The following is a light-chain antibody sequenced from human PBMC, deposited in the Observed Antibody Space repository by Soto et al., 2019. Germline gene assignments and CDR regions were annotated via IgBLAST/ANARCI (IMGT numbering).Light chain of an antibody. Sequence: SPGEISTLSCRASQNIYSNIAWYQQKPGQAPRLLIYGASSRATGIPDRFSGSGSGTDFTLTISRLEPEDFAVYYCQQYGSSPLWTFGQGTRLEIK. CDR3: QQYGSSPLWT. CDR2: GAS. J-gene: IGKJ5*01. CDR1: QNIYSN. V-gene: IGKV3-20*01.